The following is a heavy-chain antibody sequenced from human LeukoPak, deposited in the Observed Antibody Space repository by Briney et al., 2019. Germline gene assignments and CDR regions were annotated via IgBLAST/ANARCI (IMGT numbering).Heavy chain of an antibody. Sequence: PGGSLRLSCVASGLTLSNYDTTWVRQAPGKGLVYVSSIGSGGYRFYGGSVKGRFSISRDNSQNTVYLQINSLRGEDTAIYFCAKKLPDASSYFDFWGQGILVTVSS. D-gene: IGHD6-6*01. V-gene: IGHV3-23*01. CDR3: AKKLPDASSYFDF. J-gene: IGHJ4*02. CDR1: GLTLSNYD. CDR2: IGSGGYR.